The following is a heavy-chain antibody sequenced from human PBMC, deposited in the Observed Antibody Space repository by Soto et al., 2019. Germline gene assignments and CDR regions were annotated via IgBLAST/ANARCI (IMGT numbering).Heavy chain of an antibody. CDR1: GYTFTSYA. V-gene: IGHV1-3*01. J-gene: IGHJ5*02. CDR3: ARASDSSSWYNWFDP. Sequence: QVQLVQSGAEVKKPGASVKVSCKASGYTFTSYAMHWVRQAPGQRLEWMGWINAGNGNTKYSQKFQGRVTITRDTSASTAYMELSSLRSEDTAVYYCARASDSSSWYNWFDPWGQGTLVTVSS. D-gene: IGHD6-13*01. CDR2: INAGNGNT.